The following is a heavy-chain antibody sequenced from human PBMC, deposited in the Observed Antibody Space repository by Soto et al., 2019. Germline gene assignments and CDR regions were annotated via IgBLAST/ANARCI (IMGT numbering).Heavy chain of an antibody. J-gene: IGHJ5*02. V-gene: IGHV1-2*02. CDR3: AKDLTRQLAYWLDP. CDR2: INAHSGGT. CDR1: GFSFTGYY. Sequence: ASVKVSCKASGFSFTGYYIHWLRQAPGQGLEWMGWINAHSGGTEYAQKFQGRVTLTRDTSIATAYLTLTSLTSDDTALYYCAKDLTRQLAYWLDPWGQGTQVTVS. D-gene: IGHD6-6*01.